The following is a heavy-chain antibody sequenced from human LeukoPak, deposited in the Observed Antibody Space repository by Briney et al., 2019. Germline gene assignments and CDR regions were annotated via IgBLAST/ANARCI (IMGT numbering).Heavy chain of an antibody. CDR3: ARAGVVWYYYDSSGYPDY. CDR2: ISDDETYK. V-gene: IGHV3-30-3*01. J-gene: IGHJ4*02. Sequence: GGSLRLSCAASGFTFNSYSMHWVRQAPGKGLEWVTAISDDETYKFYADSVKGRFTISRDNAKNTLYLQMNSLRAEDTAVYYCARAGVVWYYYDSSGYPDYWGQGTLVTVSS. CDR1: GFTFNSYS. D-gene: IGHD3-22*01.